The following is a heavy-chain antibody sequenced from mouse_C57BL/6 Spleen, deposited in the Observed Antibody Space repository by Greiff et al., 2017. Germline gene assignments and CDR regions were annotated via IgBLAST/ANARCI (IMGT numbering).Heavy chain of an antibody. J-gene: IGHJ2*01. Sequence: VQLQQPGAELVRPGSSVKLSCKASGYTFTSYWMHWVKQRPIQGLEWIGNIDPSDSETNYNQKFKDKATLTVDKSSSTAYMQLSSLTSEDSAVYYSAREGELVDYWGQGTTLTVSS. CDR3: AREGELVDY. V-gene: IGHV1-52*01. D-gene: IGHD4-1*01. CDR2: IDPSDSET. CDR1: GYTFTSYW.